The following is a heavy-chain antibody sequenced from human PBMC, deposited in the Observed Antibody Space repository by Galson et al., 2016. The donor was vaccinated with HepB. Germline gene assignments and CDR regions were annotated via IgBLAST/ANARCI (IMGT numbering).Heavy chain of an antibody. D-gene: IGHD2-2*01. CDR2: INPGNANT. CDR3: ARENQQLSVGFDP. Sequence: SVKVSCKASGYTFTAYTIHWVRQAPGQRLEWMGWINPGNANTKYFQNFQGRATITRDTSTNTAYMELSSLRPEDTAVYYCARENQQLSVGFDPWGQGTLVAVSS. V-gene: IGHV1-3*01. J-gene: IGHJ5*02. CDR1: GYTFTAYT.